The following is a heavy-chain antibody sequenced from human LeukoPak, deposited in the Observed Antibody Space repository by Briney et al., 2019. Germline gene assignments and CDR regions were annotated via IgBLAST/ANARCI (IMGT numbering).Heavy chain of an antibody. CDR2: IYYSGST. CDR1: GGSISSYY. J-gene: IGHJ6*03. Sequence: PSETLSLTCTVSGGSISSYYWSWIRQPPGKGLEWIGYIYYSGSTNYNPSLKSRVTISVDTSKNQFSLKLSSVTAADTAVYYCASSTYYDFWSGYYMRGYYYYMDVWGKGTTVTVSS. D-gene: IGHD3-3*01. CDR3: ASSTYYDFWSGYYMRGYYYYMDV. V-gene: IGHV4-59*01.